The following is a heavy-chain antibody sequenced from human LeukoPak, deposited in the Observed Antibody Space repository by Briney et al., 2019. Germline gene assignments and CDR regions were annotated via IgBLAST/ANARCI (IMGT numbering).Heavy chain of an antibody. D-gene: IGHD7-27*01. V-gene: IGHV4-31*03. CDR3: ARSNWGSSRGSRDNWFDP. Sequence: PSQTLSLTCTVSGGSISSGDYYWSWIRQHPGKGLEWIGYIYYSGSTYYNPSLKSRVTISVDTSKNQFSLKLSSVTAAGTAVYYCARSNWGSSRGSRDNWFDPWGQGTLVTVSS. J-gene: IGHJ5*02. CDR2: IYYSGST. CDR1: GGSISSGDYY.